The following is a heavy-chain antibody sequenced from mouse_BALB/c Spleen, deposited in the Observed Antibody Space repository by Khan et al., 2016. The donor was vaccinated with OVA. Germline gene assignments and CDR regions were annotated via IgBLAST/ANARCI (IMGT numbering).Heavy chain of an antibody. J-gene: IGHJ4*01. CDR1: GYSITSNYA. D-gene: IGHD1-1*01. CDR2: ISYSGST. CDR3: ARGNYYGYALDY. V-gene: IGHV3-2*02. Sequence: EVQLVESGPGLVKPSQSLSLTCTVNGYSITSNYAWNWIRQFPGNKLEWMGYISYSGSTTSNPSLKSRLSITRDTSKNQFFLLLHSVTTEDAATYYCARGNYYGYALDYWGQGTSVTVSS.